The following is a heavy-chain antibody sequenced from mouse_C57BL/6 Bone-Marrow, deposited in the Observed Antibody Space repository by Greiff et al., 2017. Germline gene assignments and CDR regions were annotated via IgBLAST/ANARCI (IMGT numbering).Heavy chain of an antibody. V-gene: IGHV5-6*02. CDR3: EWFAY. Sequence: EVKLVESGGDLVKPGGSLKLSCAASGFTFSSYGMSWVRQTPDKRLEWVATISSGGSYTYYPDSVKGRFPISRDNAKNTLYLQMSSLKSEDTAMYYCEWFAYWGQGTLVTVSA. J-gene: IGHJ3*01. CDR1: GFTFSSYG. CDR2: ISSGGSYT.